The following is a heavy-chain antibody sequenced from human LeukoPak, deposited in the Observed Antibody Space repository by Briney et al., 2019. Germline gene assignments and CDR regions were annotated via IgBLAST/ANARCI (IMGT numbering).Heavy chain of an antibody. V-gene: IGHV3-30*18. CDR2: ISYDGSNK. CDR3: AKELIVGAGDY. CDR1: GFTFSGYG. D-gene: IGHD1-26*01. J-gene: IGHJ4*02. Sequence: GGSLRLSCAASGFTFSGYGMHWVRQAPGKGLEWVAVISYDGSNKYYADSVKGRFTISRDNSKNTLYLQMNSLRAEDTAVYYCAKELIVGAGDYWGQGTLVTVSS.